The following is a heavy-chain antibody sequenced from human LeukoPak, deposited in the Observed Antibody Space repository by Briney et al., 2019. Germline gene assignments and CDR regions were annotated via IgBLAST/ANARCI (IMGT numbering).Heavy chain of an antibody. CDR2: ISYDGSNK. CDR3: ARDQGDSSGWYSPLSDAFDI. J-gene: IGHJ3*02. CDR1: GFTFSSYA. Sequence: GGSLRLSCAASGFTFSSYAMHWVRQAPGTGLEWVAVISYDGSNKYYADSVKGRFTISRDNSKNTLYLQMNSLRAEDTAVYYCARDQGDSSGWYSPLSDAFDIWGQGTMVTVSS. D-gene: IGHD6-19*01. V-gene: IGHV3-30-3*01.